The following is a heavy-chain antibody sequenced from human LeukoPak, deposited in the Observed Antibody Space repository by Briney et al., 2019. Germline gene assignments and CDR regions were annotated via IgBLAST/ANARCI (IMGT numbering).Heavy chain of an antibody. CDR2: INHSGST. CDR1: GGSFSGYY. Sequence: SETLSLTCAVYGGSFSGYYWSWIRQPPGKGLEWIGEINHSGSTNYNPSLKSRVTISVDTSKNQFSLKLSSVTAADTAVYYCASYSSSWYLRWFDPWGQGTLVTVSS. D-gene: IGHD6-13*01. V-gene: IGHV4-34*01. CDR3: ASYSSSWYLRWFDP. J-gene: IGHJ5*02.